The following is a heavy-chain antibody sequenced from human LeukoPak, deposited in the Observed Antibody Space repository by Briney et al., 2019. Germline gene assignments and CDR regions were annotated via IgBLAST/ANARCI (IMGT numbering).Heavy chain of an antibody. Sequence: ASVKVSCKASGYTFTSYDINWVRQAPGQGLEWKGWMNPNSGKTGCAQKFQGRVTMTRNTSISTAYMELSSLRSEDTAVYYCARGLAYCGGDCYWFGSPRRYYFDYWGQGTLVTVSS. CDR2: MNPNSGKT. CDR3: ARGLAYCGGDCYWFGSPRRYYFDY. V-gene: IGHV1-8*01. J-gene: IGHJ4*02. CDR1: GYTFTSYD. D-gene: IGHD2-21*02.